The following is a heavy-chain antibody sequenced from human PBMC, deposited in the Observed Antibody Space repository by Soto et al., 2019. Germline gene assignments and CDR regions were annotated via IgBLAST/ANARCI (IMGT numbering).Heavy chain of an antibody. V-gene: IGHV1-3*01. J-gene: IGHJ3*02. CDR1: GYTFTSYA. CDR3: ARDSLVLLWFGELSDDAFDI. Sequence: ASVKVFCKASGYTFTSYAMHWVRQAPGQRLEWMGWINAGNGNTKYSQKFQGRVTITRDTSASTAYMELSSLRSEDTAVYYCARDSLVLLWFGELSDDAFDIWGQGTMVTVSS. CDR2: INAGNGNT. D-gene: IGHD3-10*01.